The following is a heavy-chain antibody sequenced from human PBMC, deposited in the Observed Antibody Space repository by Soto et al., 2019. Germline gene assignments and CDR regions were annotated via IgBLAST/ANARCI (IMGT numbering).Heavy chain of an antibody. CDR2: LYNTGST. J-gene: IGHJ6*02. D-gene: IGHD2-21*02. CDR1: CAPIRRGY. V-gene: IGHV4-59*01. Sequence: PSATLCLIFTVSCAPIRRGYWSCIRKSPGKGLEWIGYLYNTGSTIYNPSLKSRVTISVDASRNQFSLKMNSVTAADTAVYYCARDLWGYCGVDCYTLDVWGQGTTVS. CDR3: ARDLWGYCGVDCYTLDV.